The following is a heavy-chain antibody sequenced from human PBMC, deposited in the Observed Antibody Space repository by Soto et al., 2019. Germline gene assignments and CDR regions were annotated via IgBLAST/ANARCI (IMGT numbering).Heavy chain of an antibody. Sequence: VGSLRLSCAASGFTFSSYSMNWVRQAPGKGLEWVSSISSSSSYIYYADSVKGRFTISRDNAKNSLYLQMNSLRAEDTAVYYCATVAVAGTVDYWGQGTLVTVSS. CDR1: GFTFSSYS. D-gene: IGHD6-19*01. CDR3: ATVAVAGTVDY. V-gene: IGHV3-21*01. J-gene: IGHJ4*02. CDR2: ISSSSSYI.